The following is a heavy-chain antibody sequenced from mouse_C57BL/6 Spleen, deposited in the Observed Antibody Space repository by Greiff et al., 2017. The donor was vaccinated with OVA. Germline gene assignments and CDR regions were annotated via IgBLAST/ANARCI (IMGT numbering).Heavy chain of an antibody. CDR2: IDPENGDT. CDR3: TTPITTVVEDGAMDY. V-gene: IGHV14-4*01. D-gene: IGHD1-1*01. CDR1: GFNIKDYY. Sequence: VHVKQSGAELVRPGASVKLSCTASGFNIKDYYMHWVKQRPEQGLEWIGWIDPENGDTEYASKFQGKATITADTSSNTAYLQLSSLTSEDTAVYYCTTPITTVVEDGAMDYWGQGTSVTVSS. J-gene: IGHJ4*01.